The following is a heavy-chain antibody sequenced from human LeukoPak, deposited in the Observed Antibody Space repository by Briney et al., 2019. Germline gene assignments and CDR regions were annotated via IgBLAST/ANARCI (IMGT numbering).Heavy chain of an antibody. CDR3: AKDPYDNDWYNYFDP. CDR1: GFTLSTCG. CDR2: ISHDGNSK. J-gene: IGHJ5*02. V-gene: IGHV3-30*18. D-gene: IGHD5-24*01. Sequence: PGGSLGLSCAASGFTLSTCGRHWVRQAPGKGLEWVAMISHDGNSKQYADFAKGRFTISRDNSKNTLYLEMNSLRTEDTAVYHCAKDPYDNDWYNYFDPWGQGALVTVSS.